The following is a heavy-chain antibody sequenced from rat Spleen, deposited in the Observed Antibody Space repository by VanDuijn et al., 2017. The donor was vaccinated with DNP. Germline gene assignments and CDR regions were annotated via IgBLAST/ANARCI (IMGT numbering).Heavy chain of an antibody. CDR1: GFTFSDYN. CDR2: ISYDGSST. Sequence: EVQLVESGGGLVLPGRSLKLSCAASGFTFSDYNMAWVRQAPKKGLEWVATISYDGSSTYYRDSVKGRFTISRDNAKSTLYLQMDSLRSEDTATYYCARGAQLYRGWGQGTSVTVSS. J-gene: IGHJ4*01. V-gene: IGHV5-7*01. CDR3: ARGAQLYRG. D-gene: IGHD1-2*01.